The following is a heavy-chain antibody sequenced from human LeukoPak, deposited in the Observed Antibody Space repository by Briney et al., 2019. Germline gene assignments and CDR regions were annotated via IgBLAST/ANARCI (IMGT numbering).Heavy chain of an antibody. J-gene: IGHJ6*02. V-gene: IGHV1-2*02. CDR2: INPNSGGT. D-gene: IGHD3-22*01. CDR3: ARMNDYYDSSGYLPNYGMDV. Sequence: ASVKVSCKASGYTFTGYYMHWVRQAPGQGLEWMGWINPNSGGTNYAQKFQGRVTMTRDTSISTAYMELSRLRSDDTAVRYCARMNDYYDSSGYLPNYGMDVWGQGTTVTVSS. CDR1: GYTFTGYY.